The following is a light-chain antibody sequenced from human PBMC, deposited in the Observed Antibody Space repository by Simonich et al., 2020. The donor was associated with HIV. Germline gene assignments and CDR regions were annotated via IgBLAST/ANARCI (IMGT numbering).Light chain of an antibody. V-gene: IGLV1-40*01. CDR2: GNN. CDR3: QSYDSSLSGWV. CDR1: SSNIGAGYD. Sequence: QSVLTQPPLVVGAPGQRVTISGTGSSSNIGAGYDVHWYQRPRGTAPKLLIYGNNTRPSGVPDRISGSKSGTSASLAITGLQPADEADYHCQSYDSSLSGWVFGGGTKLTVL. J-gene: IGLJ3*02.